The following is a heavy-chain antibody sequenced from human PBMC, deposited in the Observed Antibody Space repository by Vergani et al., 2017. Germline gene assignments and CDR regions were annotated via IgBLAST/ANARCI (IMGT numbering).Heavy chain of an antibody. D-gene: IGHD2-2*01. Sequence: QVQLQQWGAGLLKPSETLSLTCAVYGGSFSGYYWIWIRQPPGKGLEWIGEINHSGSTNYNPSLKSRVTISVDTSKNQFSLKLSSVTAADTAVYYCARVCSSTSCYGVRAFDIWGQGTMVTVSS. CDR3: ARVCSSTSCYGVRAFDI. CDR1: GGSFSGYY. V-gene: IGHV4-34*01. CDR2: INHSGST. J-gene: IGHJ3*02.